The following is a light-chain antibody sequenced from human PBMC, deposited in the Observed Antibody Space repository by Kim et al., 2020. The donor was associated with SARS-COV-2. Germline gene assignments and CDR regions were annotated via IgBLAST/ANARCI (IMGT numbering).Light chain of an antibody. CDR3: CSYAGSYGVV. V-gene: IGLV2-11*01. J-gene: IGLJ2*01. CDR1: CSDVGGYNY. Sequence: QSVTISSTGTCSDVGGYNYVSWYQQHPGKAPKLMIYDVSKRPSGVPDRFSGSKSGNTASLTISGLQAEDEADYYCCSYAGSYGVVFGGGTQLTVL. CDR2: DVS.